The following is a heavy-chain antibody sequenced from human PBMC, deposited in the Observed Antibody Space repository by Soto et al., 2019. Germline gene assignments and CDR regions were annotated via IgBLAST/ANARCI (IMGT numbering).Heavy chain of an antibody. Sequence: ESLQSSCEGSGYSFTSYWIGWVRQMPGKGLEWMGVIYPGDSDTRYSPSFQGQVTISADKSISTAYLQWSSLKASDTAMYYCARLGFTSSSDLPLGMAVSGQGTTVIVSS. J-gene: IGHJ6*02. D-gene: IGHD6-6*01. CDR1: GYSFTSYW. CDR3: ARLGFTSSSDLPLGMAV. CDR2: IYPGDSDT. V-gene: IGHV5-51*01.